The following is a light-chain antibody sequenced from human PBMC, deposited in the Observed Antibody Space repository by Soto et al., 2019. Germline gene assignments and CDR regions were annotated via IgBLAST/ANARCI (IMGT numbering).Light chain of an antibody. V-gene: IGKV3-15*01. CDR1: QSISDT. CDR3: QQYDNWPWT. CDR2: GAS. Sequence: EIVMTQSPATLSVSPGGRATLSCRASQSISDTLAWYQQKPGQAPRLLIHGASTRATGFPARFSGSGSGTDFTLTISSMQSEDFALYYCQQYDNWPWTFVQGTKVEIK. J-gene: IGKJ1*01.